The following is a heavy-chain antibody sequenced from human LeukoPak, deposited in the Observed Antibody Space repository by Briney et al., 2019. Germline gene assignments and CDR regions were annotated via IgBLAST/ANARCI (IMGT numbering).Heavy chain of an antibody. CDR1: GYTFTGYY. Sequence: ASVKVSCKASGYTFTGYYMHWVRQAPGQGLEWMGWINPNSGGTNYAQKFQGRVTMTRDTSISTAYMELSRLRSDDTAVYYCAREGSLDTAMVTFGYYFDYWGQGTLVTVSS. J-gene: IGHJ4*02. CDR2: INPNSGGT. CDR3: AREGSLDTAMVTFGYYFDY. D-gene: IGHD5-18*01. V-gene: IGHV1-2*02.